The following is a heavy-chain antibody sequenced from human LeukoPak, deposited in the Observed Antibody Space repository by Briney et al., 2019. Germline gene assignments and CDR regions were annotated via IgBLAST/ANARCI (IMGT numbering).Heavy chain of an antibody. CDR3: ARVERITIFGVVIRSYYYYMDV. D-gene: IGHD3-3*01. J-gene: IGHJ6*03. CDR2: INHSGST. CDR1: GGSFSGYY. V-gene: IGHV4-34*01. Sequence: SETLSLTCAVYGGSFSGYYWSWIRQPPGKGLEWIGEINHSGSTNYNPSLKSRVTISVDPSKNQFSLKLSSVTAADTAVYYCARVERITIFGVVIRSYYYYMDVWGKGTTVTVSS.